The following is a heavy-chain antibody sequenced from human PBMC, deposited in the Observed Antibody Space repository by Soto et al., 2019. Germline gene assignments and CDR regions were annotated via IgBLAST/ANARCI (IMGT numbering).Heavy chain of an antibody. J-gene: IGHJ4*03. CDR3: APLPVSLSGPYGIHV. CDR2: INHSGST. V-gene: IGHV4-34*01. Sequence: SETLSLTCAVYGGAFSGYYWSWIRQPPGKGLEWIGEINHSGSTNYNPSLKSRVTLSVDTSKNQFSLKLSSVTAADTAVYYCAPLPVSLSGPYGIHVWGQGNQVTVS. CDR1: GGAFSGYY. D-gene: IGHD2-15*01.